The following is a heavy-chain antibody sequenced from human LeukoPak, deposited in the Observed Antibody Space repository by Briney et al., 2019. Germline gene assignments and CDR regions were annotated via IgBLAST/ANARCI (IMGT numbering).Heavy chain of an antibody. CDR2: IYHSGSA. Sequence: SETLSLTCAVYGGSFSGYYWGWIRQTPGKGLEWIGSIYHSGSAYYNPSLKSRVTISVDTSKNQFSLNLRSVTAADTAVYYCTRERDNSSDYWGQGTLVTVSS. J-gene: IGHJ4*02. D-gene: IGHD6-6*01. V-gene: IGHV4-38-2*02. CDR1: GGSFSGYY. CDR3: TRERDNSSDY.